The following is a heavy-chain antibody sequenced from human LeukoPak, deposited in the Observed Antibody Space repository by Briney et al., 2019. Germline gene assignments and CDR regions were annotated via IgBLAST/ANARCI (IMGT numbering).Heavy chain of an antibody. CDR1: GFTFDNYA. Sequence: GGSLILSCAASGFTFDNYAMSWVRQAPGKGLEWVSAISGSGGSTYYADSVKGRFTISRDNSKNTLYLQMNSLRAEDTAVYYCAKKTQHYYDSSGVDYWGQGTLVTVSS. CDR2: ISGSGGST. CDR3: AKKTQHYYDSSGVDY. V-gene: IGHV3-23*01. D-gene: IGHD3-22*01. J-gene: IGHJ4*02.